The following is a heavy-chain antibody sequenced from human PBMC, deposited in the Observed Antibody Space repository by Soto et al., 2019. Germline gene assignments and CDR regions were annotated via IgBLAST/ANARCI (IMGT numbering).Heavy chain of an antibody. Sequence: GGSLRLSCAASGFTFSSYSMNWVRQAPGKGLEWVSSISSSSGYIYYADSVKGRFTISRDNAKNSLYLQMNSLRAEDTAVYYCARDQREGIDYWGQGTLVTVSS. D-gene: IGHD1-1*01. CDR2: ISSSSGYI. V-gene: IGHV3-21*01. CDR3: ARDQREGIDY. CDR1: GFTFSSYS. J-gene: IGHJ4*02.